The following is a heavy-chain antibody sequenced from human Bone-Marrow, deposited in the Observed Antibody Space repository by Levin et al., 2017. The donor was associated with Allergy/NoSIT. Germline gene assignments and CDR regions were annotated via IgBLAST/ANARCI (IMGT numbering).Heavy chain of an antibody. CDR2: IWYDGSNK. V-gene: IGHV3-33*01. CDR3: ARVEQSGSYSYYFDY. J-gene: IGHJ4*02. Sequence: GGSLRLSCAASGFTFSSYGMHWVRQAPGKGLEWVAVIWYDGSNKYYADSVKGRFTISRDNSKNTLYLQMNSLRAEDTAVYYCARVEQSGSYSYYFDYWGQGTLVTVSS. CDR1: GFTFSSYG. D-gene: IGHD1-26*01.